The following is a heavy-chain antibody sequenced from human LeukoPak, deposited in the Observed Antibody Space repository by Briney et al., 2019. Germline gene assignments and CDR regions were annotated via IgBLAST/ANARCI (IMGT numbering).Heavy chain of an antibody. CDR2: IHPNSGRT. D-gene: IGHD2-15*01. J-gene: IGHJ4*02. Sequence: PGPSVKLSCRASGYTFTGYYMHWVRHAPGQGREWMGRIHPNSGRTNYTQNFQGRLTMNRHTSISTAYIEMTSRTLDDTAVYYCARDRGHSDSYVYWGQGTLVTVSS. CDR1: GYTFTGYY. CDR3: ARDRGHSDSYVY. V-gene: IGHV1-2*02.